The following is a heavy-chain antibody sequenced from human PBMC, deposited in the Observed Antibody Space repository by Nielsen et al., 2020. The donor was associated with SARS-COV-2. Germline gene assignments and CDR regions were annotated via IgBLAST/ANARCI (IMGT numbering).Heavy chain of an antibody. V-gene: IGHV3-9*01. J-gene: IGHJ6*02. CDR3: AKDGGRLLWFGVYGMDV. Sequence: GGSLRLSCAASGFTFDDYAMHWVRQAPGKGLEWVSGISWNSGSIGYADSVKGRFTISRDNAKNSLYLQMNSLRAEDTALYYCAKDGGRLLWFGVYGMDVWGQGTTVTVSS. CDR1: GFTFDDYA. CDR2: ISWNSGSI. D-gene: IGHD3-10*01.